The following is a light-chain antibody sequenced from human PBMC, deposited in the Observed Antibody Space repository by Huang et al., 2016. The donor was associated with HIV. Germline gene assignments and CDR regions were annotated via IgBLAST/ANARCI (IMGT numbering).Light chain of an antibody. Sequence: EIVMTQSPATLSVSPGESATLSCRASQSVSSNFAWYQHKPGQAPRLLIYGASTRATGIPARFSGSGSGTEFTLTISSLQSEDFAVYYCQQYNNWPPWTFGQGTNVEIK. CDR2: GAS. CDR3: QQYNNWPPWT. V-gene: IGKV3-15*01. J-gene: IGKJ1*01. CDR1: QSVSSN.